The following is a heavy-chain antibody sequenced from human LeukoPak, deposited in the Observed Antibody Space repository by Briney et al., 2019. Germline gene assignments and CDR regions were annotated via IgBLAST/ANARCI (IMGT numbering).Heavy chain of an antibody. Sequence: SVKVSCKASGGTFSSYAISWVRQAPGQGLEWMGGIIPIFGTANYAQKFQGRVTITTDESTGTAYMELSSLRSEDTAVYYCARGFANQLLSGGYFDYWGQGTLVTVSS. D-gene: IGHD2-2*01. CDR1: GGTFSSYA. V-gene: IGHV1-69*05. CDR3: ARGFANQLLSGGYFDY. CDR2: IIPIFGTA. J-gene: IGHJ4*02.